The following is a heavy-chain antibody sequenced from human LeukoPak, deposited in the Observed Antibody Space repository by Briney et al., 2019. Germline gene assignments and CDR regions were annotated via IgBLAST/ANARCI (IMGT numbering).Heavy chain of an antibody. V-gene: IGHV3-7*01. J-gene: IGHJ4*02. CDR2: IKKDGSEK. CDR1: GFTFSSYW. Sequence: GGSLRLSCAASGFTFSSYWMSWVRQAPGKGLEWVANIKKDGSEKYYVDSVKGRFTISRDNAKSSLHLQMNSLRAEDTAVYYCARVDFWSGYTIDYWGQGTLVTVSS. D-gene: IGHD3-3*01. CDR3: ARVDFWSGYTIDY.